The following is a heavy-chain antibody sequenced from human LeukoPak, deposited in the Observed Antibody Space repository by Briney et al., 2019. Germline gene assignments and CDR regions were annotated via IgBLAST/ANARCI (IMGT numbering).Heavy chain of an antibody. D-gene: IGHD5-18*01. J-gene: IGHJ4*02. Sequence: GGSLRLSCAVSGFTVSNNYMNWVRQAPGKGLEWVSIIYSGGRTYYADSAKGRFTISRDIFKNTVYLQMNSLRAEDTAVYYCAKDSSTVNRYSYQSGYFDYWGQGTLVTVSS. CDR3: AKDSSTVNRYSYQSGYFDY. V-gene: IGHV3-53*05. CDR1: GFTVSNNY. CDR2: IYSGGRT.